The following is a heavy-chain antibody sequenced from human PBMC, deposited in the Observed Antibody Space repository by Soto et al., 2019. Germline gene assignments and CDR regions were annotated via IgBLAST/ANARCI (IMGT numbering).Heavy chain of an antibody. J-gene: IGHJ4*02. Sequence: EVQLVESGGGLVKPGGSLRLSCAASGFTFSSYSMNWVRQAPGKGLEWVSSISSSSSYIYYADSVKGRFTISRDNAKNSLYLQMNGLRAEDTAVYYCARDSPTIAVAGSYDYWGQGTLVTVSS. CDR1: GFTFSSYS. V-gene: IGHV3-21*01. D-gene: IGHD6-19*01. CDR2: ISSSSSYI. CDR3: ARDSPTIAVAGSYDY.